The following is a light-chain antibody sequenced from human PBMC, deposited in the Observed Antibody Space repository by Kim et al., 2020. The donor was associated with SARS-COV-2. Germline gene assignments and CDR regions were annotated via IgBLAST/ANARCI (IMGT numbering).Light chain of an antibody. Sequence: GQRVTITDSGRGSNIGNYPVIWYQHLPGTAPKLLIYKDDLRPSGVPDRFSGSKSGTSASLAISGLQSEYEADYHCAAWDDRLDGVVFGGGTQLTVL. CDR3: AAWDDRLDGVV. CDR1: GSNIGNYP. J-gene: IGLJ2*01. V-gene: IGLV1-44*01. CDR2: KDD.